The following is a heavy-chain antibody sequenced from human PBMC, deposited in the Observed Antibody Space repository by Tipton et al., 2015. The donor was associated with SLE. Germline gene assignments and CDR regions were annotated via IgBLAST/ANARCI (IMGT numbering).Heavy chain of an antibody. D-gene: IGHD3-22*01. CDR2: IYYSGST. CDR3: ARGAGYSGTSGYSFDH. CDR1: GDSISSGGYY. J-gene: IGHJ4*02. V-gene: IGHV4-31*03. Sequence: LRLSCTVSGDSISSGGYYWGWIRQHPGKGLEWIGYIYYSGSTYYNPSLKSRVTMSVDTSYNQFSLKLSSVNAADTAVYYCARGAGYSGTSGYSFDHWGQGALVTVSS.